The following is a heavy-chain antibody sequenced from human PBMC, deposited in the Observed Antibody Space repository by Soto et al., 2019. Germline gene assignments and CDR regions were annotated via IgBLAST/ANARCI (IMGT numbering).Heavy chain of an antibody. CDR3: ARDRDTQQLAPTYNWFDP. V-gene: IGHV1-69*04. CDR1: GGTFSSYT. CDR2: IIPILGIA. J-gene: IGHJ5*02. Sequence: SVKVSCKASGGTFSSYTISWVRQAPGQGLEWMGRIIPILGIANYAQKFQGRVTITADKSTSTAYMELSSLRSEDTAVYYCARDRDTQQLAPTYNWFDPWGQGTLVTVSS. D-gene: IGHD6-13*01.